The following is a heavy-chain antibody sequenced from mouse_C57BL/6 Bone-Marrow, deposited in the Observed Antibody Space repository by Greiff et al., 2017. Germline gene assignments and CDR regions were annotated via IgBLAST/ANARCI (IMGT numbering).Heavy chain of an antibody. CDR3: ASEGLTGPWFAY. J-gene: IGHJ3*01. V-gene: IGHV1-82*01. CDR2: IYPGDGDT. CDR1: GYAFSSSW. D-gene: IGHD4-1*01. Sequence: VQLQQSGPELVKPGASVKISCKASGYAFSSSWVNWVKQRPGKGLEWIGRIYPGDGDTNYNGKFKGKATLTADKSSSTAYMQLSSLTSEDSAVYFCASEGLTGPWFAYWGQGTLVTVSA.